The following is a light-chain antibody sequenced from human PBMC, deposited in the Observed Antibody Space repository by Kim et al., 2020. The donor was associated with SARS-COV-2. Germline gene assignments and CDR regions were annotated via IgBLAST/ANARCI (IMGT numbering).Light chain of an antibody. V-gene: IGKV3-11*01. Sequence: SAGARATPSCRASQSVSSFVAWYQQKPGQAPSLLIYDASNRATGIPGRCSGSGSGTDFTLTSSSLEPEDFAVYYCQQRSNWPLTFGGGTKVDIK. CDR1: QSVSSF. J-gene: IGKJ4*01. CDR3: QQRSNWPLT. CDR2: DAS.